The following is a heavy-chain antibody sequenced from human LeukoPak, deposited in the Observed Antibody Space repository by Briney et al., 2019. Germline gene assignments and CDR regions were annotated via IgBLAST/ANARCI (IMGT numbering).Heavy chain of an antibody. CDR2: IYCSGST. CDR3: ARDREYSSSGLVWFDP. Sequence: KPSETLSLTCTASGGTISSYYWSWIRQPPGKGLEWIGYIYCSGSTNYNPSLKSRVTISVDTSKNQFSLKLTSVTAADTAVYYCARDREYSSSGLVWFDPWGHGILVTVSS. D-gene: IGHD6-6*01. CDR1: GGTISSYY. V-gene: IGHV4-59*12. J-gene: IGHJ5*02.